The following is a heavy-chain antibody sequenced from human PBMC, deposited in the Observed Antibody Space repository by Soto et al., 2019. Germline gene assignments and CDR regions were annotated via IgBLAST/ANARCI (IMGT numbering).Heavy chain of an antibody. CDR1: GGSFSGYY. CDR2: INHSGST. J-gene: IGHJ3*02. D-gene: IGHD2-8*01. V-gene: IGHV4-34*01. CDR3: ARGIDTRGNGAFDI. Sequence: KPSETLSLTCAVYGGSFSGYYWSWIRQPPGKGLEWIGEINHSGSTNYNPSLKSRVTISVDTSKNQSSLKLSSVTAADTAVYYCARGIDTRGNGAFDIWGQGTMVTVSS.